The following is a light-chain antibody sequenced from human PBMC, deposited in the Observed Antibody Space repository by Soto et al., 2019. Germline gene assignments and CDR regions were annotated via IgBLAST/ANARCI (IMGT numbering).Light chain of an antibody. J-gene: IGKJ2*01. CDR2: AAS. CDR3: QQYYSYPYT. CDR1: QGISSY. Sequence: AIRMTQSPSSLSASTGDRVTITCRASQGISSYLAWYQQKPGKAPKLLIYAASTLPSGVPSRFRGSGSGTDFTLTISCLQSEDFATYYCQQYYSYPYTFGQGTKVDIK. V-gene: IGKV1-8*01.